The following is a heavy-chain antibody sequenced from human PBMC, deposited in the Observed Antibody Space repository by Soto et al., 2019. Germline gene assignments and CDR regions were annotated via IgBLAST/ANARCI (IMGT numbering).Heavy chain of an antibody. V-gene: IGHV3-21*01. CDR3: ARVIAVAGFFFDY. CDR1: GFTFSSYS. J-gene: IGHJ4*02. Sequence: PGGSLRLSCAASGFTFSSYSMNWVRQAPGKGLEWVSSISSSSSYIYYADSVKGRFTISRDNAKNSLYLQMNSPRAEDTAVYYCARVIAVAGFFFDYWGQGTLVTVSS. D-gene: IGHD6-19*01. CDR2: ISSSSSYI.